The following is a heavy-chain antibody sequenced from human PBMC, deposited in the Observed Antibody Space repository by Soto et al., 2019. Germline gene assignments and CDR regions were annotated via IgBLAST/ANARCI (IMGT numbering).Heavy chain of an antibody. J-gene: IGHJ4*02. Sequence: QVPLVQSGAEVKKPGASVKVSCKASGYTFTSYGISWVRQAPGQGLEWMGWISAYNGNTNYAQKLQGRVTMTTDTSTSTAYMELRSLRSDDTAVYYCARDRPYYYDSSGYYYENYWGQGTLVTVSS. CDR1: GYTFTSYG. V-gene: IGHV1-18*04. CDR2: ISAYNGNT. CDR3: ARDRPYYYDSSGYYYENY. D-gene: IGHD3-22*01.